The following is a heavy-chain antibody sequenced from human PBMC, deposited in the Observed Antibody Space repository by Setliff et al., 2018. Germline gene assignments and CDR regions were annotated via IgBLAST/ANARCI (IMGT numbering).Heavy chain of an antibody. Sequence: GASVKVSCKASGYTFSSYAMNWVRQAPGQGLEWMGGTIPIFGTTDYAQKFRGRVTIITVESTSTAFMQLSSLKSDDTAVYYCTRGTDYHGSGSYWAKDVWGKGTTVTVSS. CDR2: TIPIFGTT. J-gene: IGHJ6*04. D-gene: IGHD3-10*01. V-gene: IGHV1-69*05. CDR3: TRGTDYHGSGSYWAKDV. CDR1: GYTFSSYA.